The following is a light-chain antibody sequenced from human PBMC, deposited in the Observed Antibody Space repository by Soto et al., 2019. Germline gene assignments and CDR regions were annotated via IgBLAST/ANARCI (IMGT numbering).Light chain of an antibody. J-gene: IGKJ1*01. CDR2: HAS. CDR1: QSISNW. Sequence: DSQMTQSPSTLPASVGDRVTITCRASQSISNWLAWYQQKPGTAPKVLIYHASNLQSGVPSRFSGSGSGTDFTLTISRLEPEDSAVYYCQQYGSSPTWTFGQGTKV. V-gene: IGKV1-5*01. CDR3: QQYGSSPTWT.